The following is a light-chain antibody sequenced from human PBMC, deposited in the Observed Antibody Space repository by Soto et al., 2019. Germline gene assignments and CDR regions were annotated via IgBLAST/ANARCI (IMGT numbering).Light chain of an antibody. CDR1: QDIRNN. J-gene: IGKJ3*01. CDR3: QRYNGARET. CDR2: AAS. Sequence: DIQMTQSPSSRSASVGDRVTITCRASQDIRNNLAWYQQKPGKVPKVLIYAASTLQSGVPSRFSGSGSGKDFTLTISSLQPEDVATYYCQRYNGARETFGPGTKVDIK. V-gene: IGKV1-27*01.